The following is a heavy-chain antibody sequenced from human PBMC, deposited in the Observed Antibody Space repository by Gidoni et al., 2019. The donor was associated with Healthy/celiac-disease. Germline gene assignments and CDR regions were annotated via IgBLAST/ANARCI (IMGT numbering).Heavy chain of an antibody. CDR1: GFTFSSYA. D-gene: IGHD2-15*01. J-gene: IGHJ6*02. V-gene: IGHV3-23*01. CDR2: ISGSGGST. Sequence: EVQLLESGGGLVQPGGSLRLSCAASGFTFSSYAMSWVRQAPGKGLEWVSAISGSGGSTYYADSVKGRFTISRDNSKNTLYLQMNSLRAEDTAVYYCAKGGYCSGGSCYLPYYYGMDVWGQGTTVTVSS. CDR3: AKGGYCSGGSCYLPYYYGMDV.